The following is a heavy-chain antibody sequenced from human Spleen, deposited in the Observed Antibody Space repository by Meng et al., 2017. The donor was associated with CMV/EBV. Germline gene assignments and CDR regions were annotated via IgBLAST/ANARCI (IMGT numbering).Heavy chain of an antibody. CDR1: GYTFTTYG. CDR2: ISTYNGNT. J-gene: IGHJ4*02. Sequence: SGYTFTTYGISWVRQAPGQGLEWMGWISTYNGNTNYAQKFQGRVTMTTDTSTSTAYMQLKSLRSDDTAVYYCARERRVVTSPTFDYWGQGTLVTVSS. CDR3: ARERRVVTSPTFDY. D-gene: IGHD2-21*02. V-gene: IGHV1-18*01.